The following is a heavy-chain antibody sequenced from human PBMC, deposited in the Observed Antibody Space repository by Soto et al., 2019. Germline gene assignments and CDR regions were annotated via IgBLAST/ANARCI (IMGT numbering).Heavy chain of an antibody. V-gene: IGHV3-64*01. Sequence: GGSLRLSCAAPGFTFSSYAMHWVRQAPGKGLEYVSAISSNGGSTYYANSVKGRFTISRDNSKNTLYLQMGSLRAEDMAVYYCARVRYYYGMDVWGQGTTVTVSS. CDR1: GFTFSSYA. CDR2: ISSNGGST. J-gene: IGHJ6*02. CDR3: ARVRYYYGMDV.